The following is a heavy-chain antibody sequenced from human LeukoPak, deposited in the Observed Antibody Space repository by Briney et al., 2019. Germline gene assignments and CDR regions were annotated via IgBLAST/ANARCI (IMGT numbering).Heavy chain of an antibody. CDR2: ISSSGSTI. Sequence: GGSLRLSXAASGFTFSSYEMNWVRQAPGKGLEWVSYISSSGSTIYYADSVKGRFTISRDNAKNSLYLQMNSLRAEDTAVYYCARDPKYYYDSSGYYSREDYWGQGTLVTVSS. CDR3: ARDPKYYYDSSGYYSREDY. CDR1: GFTFSSYE. J-gene: IGHJ4*02. V-gene: IGHV3-48*03. D-gene: IGHD3-22*01.